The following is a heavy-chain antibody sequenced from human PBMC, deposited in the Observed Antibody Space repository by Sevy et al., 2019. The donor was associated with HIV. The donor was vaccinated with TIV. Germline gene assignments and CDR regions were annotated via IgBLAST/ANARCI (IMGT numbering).Heavy chain of an antibody. CDR2: SYYSGST. CDR3: ARGNIRTYNFDY. CDR1: GDYIRSYY. D-gene: IGHD1-1*01. V-gene: IGHV4-59*01. Sequence: SETLSLTCTISGDYIRSYYWSWIRQSPGKGLEWIGYSYYSGSTNYNPSLKSRVTISVDTSKKQFSLKLTSVTAADTAVYYCARGNIRTYNFDYWGPGTLVTVSS. J-gene: IGHJ4*02.